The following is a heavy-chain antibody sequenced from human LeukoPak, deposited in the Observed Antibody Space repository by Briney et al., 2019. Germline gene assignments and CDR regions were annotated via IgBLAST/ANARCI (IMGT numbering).Heavy chain of an antibody. V-gene: IGHV1-24*01. J-gene: IGHJ4*02. CDR3: ARGPGGYFDPDY. CDR1: GYTLTELS. CDR2: FDPEDGET. Sequence: AASVKVSCKVSGYTLTELSMHWVRQAPGKGLEWMGGFDPEDGETIYAQKFQGRVTMTEDTSTDTAYMELSSLRSEDTAVYYCARGPGGYFDPDYWGQGTLVTVSS. D-gene: IGHD3-9*01.